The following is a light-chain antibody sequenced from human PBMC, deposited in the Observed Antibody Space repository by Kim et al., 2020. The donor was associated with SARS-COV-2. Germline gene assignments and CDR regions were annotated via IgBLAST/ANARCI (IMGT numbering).Light chain of an antibody. CDR2: GNN. Sequence: QRVTISCTGSSSNIGAGYDVHWYQQLPGAAPKLLIYGNNNRPSGVPDRLSASKSGTSASLAITGLQAEDEADYYCQSYDSSLSAYVLGTGTKVTVL. J-gene: IGLJ1*01. CDR1: SSNIGAGYD. CDR3: QSYDSSLSAYV. V-gene: IGLV1-40*01.